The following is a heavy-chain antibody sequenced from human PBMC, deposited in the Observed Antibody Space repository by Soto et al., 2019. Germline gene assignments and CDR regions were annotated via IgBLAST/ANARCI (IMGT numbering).Heavy chain of an antibody. Sequence: GESLKISCNGSGFTFTAYWIGWVRQMPGKGLEWMGIMFPGDSTTRYSPSFQGQVTMSADKSTSTAYLQWNSLKASDTAMYYCARVVIGYCSSTSCPADYWGQGALVTVSS. CDR1: GFTFTAYW. CDR2: MFPGDSTT. V-gene: IGHV5-51*01. J-gene: IGHJ4*02. D-gene: IGHD2-2*01. CDR3: ARVVIGYCSSTSCPADY.